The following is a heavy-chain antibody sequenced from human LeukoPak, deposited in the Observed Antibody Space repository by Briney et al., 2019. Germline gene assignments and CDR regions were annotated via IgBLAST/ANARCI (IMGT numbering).Heavy chain of an antibody. Sequence: PSETLSLTCAVSGYSTSSGYYWGWIRQPPGKGLEWIGSIYHSGSTYYNPSLKSRVTISVDTSKNQFSLKLSSVTAADTAVYYCARVELVASAFDIWGQGTMVTVSS. V-gene: IGHV4-38-2*01. CDR1: GYSTSSGYY. J-gene: IGHJ3*02. CDR3: ARVELVASAFDI. D-gene: IGHD5-12*01. CDR2: IYHSGST.